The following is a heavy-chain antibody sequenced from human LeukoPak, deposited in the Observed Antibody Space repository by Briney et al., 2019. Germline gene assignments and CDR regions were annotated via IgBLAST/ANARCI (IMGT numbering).Heavy chain of an antibody. CDR3: ARGPPRGKYYYMDV. Sequence: GGSLRLSCAASGFTFSSFDMHWVRQPTGQGLEWVSTIGTASDTYYPGSVEGRFTLSRDNAKTSLYLQMNSLTAGDTAVYYCARGPPRGKYYYMDVWGKGTTVTVSS. V-gene: IGHV3-13*01. CDR1: GFTFSSFD. CDR2: IGTASDT. J-gene: IGHJ6*03. D-gene: IGHD1-1*01.